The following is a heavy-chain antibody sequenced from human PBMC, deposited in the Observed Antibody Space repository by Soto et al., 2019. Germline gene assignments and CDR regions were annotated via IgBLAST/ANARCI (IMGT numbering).Heavy chain of an antibody. CDR3: ARGKDGSDYYFYS. CDR1: GDTSSDYT. CDR2: IVPIFGKP. V-gene: IGHV1-69*01. J-gene: IGHJ4*02. Sequence: QVQLVQSGAEVTKPGSSVKVSCKASGDTSSDYTISWVRQAPGQGLEWMGGIVPIFGKPTYTQKFQGRVTITPAESTPTRYMELNSLRSDDTATYCCARGKDGSDYYFYSWGQGTLVIVSS. D-gene: IGHD3-22*01.